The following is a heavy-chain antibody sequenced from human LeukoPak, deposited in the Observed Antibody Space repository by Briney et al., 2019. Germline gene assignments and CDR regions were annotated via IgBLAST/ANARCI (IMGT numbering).Heavy chain of an antibody. CDR2: ICHSGST. D-gene: IGHD3-10*01. CDR1: GDSISSSNC. Sequence: SETLSLTCTVSGDSISSSNCWSWVRQSPGKGLHWIGEICHSGSTNYNPSLKPRVAISMDKSKNQFSLKLTSVTAADTAVYYCATPKGYFYGSGPGYFNYWGQGTLVTVSS. CDR3: ATPKGYFYGSGPGYFNY. V-gene: IGHV4/OR15-8*02. J-gene: IGHJ4*02.